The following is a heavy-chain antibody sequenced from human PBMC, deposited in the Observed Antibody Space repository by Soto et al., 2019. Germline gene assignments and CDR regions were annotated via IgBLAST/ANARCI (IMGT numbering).Heavy chain of an antibody. Sequence: QVQLQQWGAGLLKPSETLSLTCAVYGGSFSGYYWSWIRQPPGKGLEWIGEINHSGSTNYNPSLTSRVTISVDTSKNQFSLKLSSVTAADTAVYYCARFHPLYYYDSSGYYYPGGWFDPWGQGTLVTVSS. V-gene: IGHV4-34*01. D-gene: IGHD3-22*01. CDR2: INHSGST. J-gene: IGHJ5*02. CDR1: GGSFSGYY. CDR3: ARFHPLYYYDSSGYYYPGGWFDP.